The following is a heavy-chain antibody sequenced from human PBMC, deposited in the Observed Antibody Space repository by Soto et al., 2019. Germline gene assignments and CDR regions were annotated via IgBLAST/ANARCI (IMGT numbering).Heavy chain of an antibody. CDR3: ARDLRSRGWFDP. Sequence: ETLSPTCYVSGVSITSHYWNWIRQSPGMGLEWIGSTYFRGSSSYNPSLKSRVTISLDTSKDQLSLTLSAVTAADSAVYYCARDLRSRGWFDPWGPGILVTVSS. CDR1: GVSITSHY. V-gene: IGHV4-59*11. CDR2: TYFRGSS. J-gene: IGHJ5*02.